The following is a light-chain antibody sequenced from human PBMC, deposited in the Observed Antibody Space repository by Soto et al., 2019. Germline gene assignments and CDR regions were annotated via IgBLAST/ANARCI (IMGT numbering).Light chain of an antibody. J-gene: IGKJ4*02. CDR1: RGISSY. CDR3: QQLNSLPLT. V-gene: IGKV1-9*01. CDR2: GAS. Sequence: DIQLTQSPSSLSASVGDRVTITCRASRGISSYLAWYQQRPGKAPKLLISGASTLQSGVPSRFSCSGSGTEFTLTICYLQPEDVATYYCQQLNSLPLTVGGGTKVEIK.